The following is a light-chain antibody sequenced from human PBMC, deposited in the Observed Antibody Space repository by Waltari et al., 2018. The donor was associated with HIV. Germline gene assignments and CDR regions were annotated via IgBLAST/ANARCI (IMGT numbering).Light chain of an antibody. CDR3: MQALQTPIT. V-gene: IGKV2-28*01. J-gene: IGKJ5*01. Sequence: IVMTQSPLSLPVTPGEPASISCRSSQGPLHTNGNTYLGWYLQKPGQSPHLLIYLGSSRASGVPDRFSGSGSGTDFTLKISRVEAEDVGVYYCMQALQTPITFGQGTRLEIK. CDR2: LGS. CDR1: QGPLHTNGNTY.